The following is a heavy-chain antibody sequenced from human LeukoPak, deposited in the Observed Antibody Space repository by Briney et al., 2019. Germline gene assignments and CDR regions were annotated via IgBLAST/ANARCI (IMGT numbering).Heavy chain of an antibody. D-gene: IGHD3-22*01. J-gene: IGHJ6*02. V-gene: IGHV3-7*01. CDR1: GFTFSSYW. Sequence: GGSLRLSCAASGFTFSSYWMSWVRQAPGKGLEWVANIKQDGSEKYYVDSVKGRFTISRDNAKNSLYLQMNSLRAEDTAVYYCAREHYYASSEVIYYGMDVWGQGTTVTVSS. CDR3: AREHYYASSEVIYYGMDV. CDR2: IKQDGSEK.